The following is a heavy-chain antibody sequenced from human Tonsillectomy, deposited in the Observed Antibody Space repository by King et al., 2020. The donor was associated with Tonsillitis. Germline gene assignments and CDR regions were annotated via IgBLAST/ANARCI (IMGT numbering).Heavy chain of an antibody. CDR2: IIPYNGNT. CDR1: GYKFTSYG. J-gene: IGHJ6*02. V-gene: IGHV1-18*01. D-gene: IGHD5-24*01. CDR3: ARDETLRVEMVRIAYYSYGMDV. Sequence: QLVQSGAEVKKPGASVKVSCKASGYKFTSYGISWVRQAPGQGLEWMGWIIPYNGNTNYAQKFQGRVTMTTDTSTSTAYMELRSLRSDDTAVYYCARDETLRVEMVRIAYYSYGMDVWGQGTTVTVSS.